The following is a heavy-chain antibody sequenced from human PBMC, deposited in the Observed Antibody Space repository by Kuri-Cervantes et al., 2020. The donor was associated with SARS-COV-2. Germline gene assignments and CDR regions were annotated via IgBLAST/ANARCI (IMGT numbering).Heavy chain of an antibody. Sequence: ESLKISCIVSGASISSSTYYWGWIRQSPGKGLEWPGSIYESGDTYYSSSLKSRLSLSVDTSKNQFSLKLTSVTAADTAVYYCASLGMVFSYFDYWGQGTLVTVSS. D-gene: IGHD3-3*01. CDR3: ASLGMVFSYFDY. J-gene: IGHJ4*02. CDR2: IYESGDT. V-gene: IGHV4-39*07. CDR1: GASISSSTYY.